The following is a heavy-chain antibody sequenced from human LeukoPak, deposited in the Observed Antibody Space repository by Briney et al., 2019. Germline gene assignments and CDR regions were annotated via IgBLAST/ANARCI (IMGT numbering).Heavy chain of an antibody. Sequence: GGSLRLSCTASGFTFGDYAMSWVRQAPGKGLEWVGFIRSKAYGGTTEYAASVKGRFTISRDDSKSIAYLQMNSLKTEDTAVYYCTRGYSGYEGSGWFARGNRNFDYWGQGTLVTVSS. J-gene: IGHJ4*02. CDR3: TRGYSGYEGSGWFARGNRNFDY. CDR1: GFTFGDYA. D-gene: IGHD5-12*01. V-gene: IGHV3-49*04. CDR2: IRSKAYGGTT.